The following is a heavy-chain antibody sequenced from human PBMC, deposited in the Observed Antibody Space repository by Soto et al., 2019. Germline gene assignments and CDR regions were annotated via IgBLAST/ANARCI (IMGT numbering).Heavy chain of an antibody. CDR3: AKDDVPGGYYYYYMDV. CDR2: ISYDGSNK. CDR1: GFTFSSYG. J-gene: IGHJ6*03. Sequence: QLGGSLRLSCASSGFTFSSYGMHWVRQAPGKGLEWVAVISYDGSNKYYADSVKGRFTISRDNSTNTLYLQMNSLRAEDTAVYYCAKDDVPGGYYYYYMDVWGKGTTVTVSS. V-gene: IGHV3-30*18. D-gene: IGHD3-16*01.